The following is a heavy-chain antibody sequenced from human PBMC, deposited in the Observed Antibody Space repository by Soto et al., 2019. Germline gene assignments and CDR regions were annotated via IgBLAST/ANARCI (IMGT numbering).Heavy chain of an antibody. V-gene: IGHV1-18*01. CDR1: GYTFTSYG. J-gene: IGHJ4*02. Sequence: QVQLVQSGAEVKKPGASVKVSCKASGYTFTSYGISWVRQAPGQGLEWMGWINPYNGNTNYAQKLQSRVTMTTDTSTNTAYMEMRSLRSDDTAVYYCVIDWFGIDYWGQGTLVTVSP. CDR3: VIDWFGIDY. CDR2: INPYNGNT. D-gene: IGHD3-16*01.